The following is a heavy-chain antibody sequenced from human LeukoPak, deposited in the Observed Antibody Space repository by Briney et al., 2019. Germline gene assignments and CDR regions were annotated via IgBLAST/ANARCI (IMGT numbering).Heavy chain of an antibody. J-gene: IGHJ4*02. CDR1: GFTFSSYS. CDR2: ISSSSSYI. D-gene: IGHD6-19*01. CDR3: AKDIGRSGWSSSFDY. V-gene: IGHV3-21*04. Sequence: NSGGSLRLSCAASGFTFSSYSMNWVRQAPGKGLEWVSSISSSSSYIYYVDSVKGRFTISRDNAKNSLYLQINSLRVEDMALYYCAKDIGRSGWSSSFDYWGQGTLVTVSS.